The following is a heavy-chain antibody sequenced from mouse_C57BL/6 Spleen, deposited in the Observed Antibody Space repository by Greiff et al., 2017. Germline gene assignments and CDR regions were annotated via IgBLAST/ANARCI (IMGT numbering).Heavy chain of an antibody. CDR1: GFSLTSYG. CDR2: ICSGGST. CDR3: ARKDGCYFDY. Sequence: VQGVESGPGLVQPSQSLSITCTVSGFSLTSYGVHWVRQSPGKGLEWLGVICSGGSTAYNAAFISRLSNSKDNSKSKDFYKMNSQQADDEAIYYCARKDGCYFDYWGQGTTLTVSS. J-gene: IGHJ2*01. D-gene: IGHD2-3*01. V-gene: IGHV2-2*01.